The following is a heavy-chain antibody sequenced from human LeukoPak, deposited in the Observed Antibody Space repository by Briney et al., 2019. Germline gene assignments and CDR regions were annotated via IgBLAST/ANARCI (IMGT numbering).Heavy chain of an antibody. CDR1: GFTFSSYA. J-gene: IGHJ5*02. Sequence: GGSLRLSCAASGFTFSSYAMSWVRQGPGKGLEWVSAISVSGNTYHADSVKGRFTISRDSSKNTLYLQMNSLRAEDTAVYYCAKEISSSWYLTPNWFDPWGQGTLVTVSS. CDR3: AKEISSSWYLTPNWFDP. CDR2: ISVSGNT. D-gene: IGHD6-13*01. V-gene: IGHV3-23*01.